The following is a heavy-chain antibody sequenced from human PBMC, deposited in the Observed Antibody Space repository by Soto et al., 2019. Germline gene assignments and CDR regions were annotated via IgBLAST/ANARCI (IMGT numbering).Heavy chain of an antibody. D-gene: IGHD5-18*01. CDR2: ISYDGSNK. V-gene: IGHV3-30-3*01. CDR1: GFTFSSYA. CDR3: ARVLDTAMVSYYYGMDV. Sequence: GGSLRLSCAASGFTFSSYAMHWVRQAPGKGLEWVAVISYDGSNKYYADSVKGRFTISRDNSKNTLYLQMNSLRAEDTAVYYCARVLDTAMVSYYYGMDVWGQGTTVTVSS. J-gene: IGHJ6*02.